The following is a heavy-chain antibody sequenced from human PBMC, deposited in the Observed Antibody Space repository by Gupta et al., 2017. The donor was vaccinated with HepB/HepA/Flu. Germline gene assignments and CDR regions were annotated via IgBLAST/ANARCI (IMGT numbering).Heavy chain of an antibody. V-gene: IGHV4-31*03. CDR2: IYYSWST. CDR1: GGSISSNDYY. D-gene: IGHD3-3*01. Sequence: QVQLQESGPGLVKPSQTLSLTCTVSGGSISSNDYYWSWIRQHPGKGLEWIGNIYYSWSTYYNPSLRSRVTVSLDTSKNQFSLKLSSVTVADTAVYYCARIATIFGVVASIDYWGQGTLVAVSS. J-gene: IGHJ4*02. CDR3: ARIATIFGVVASIDY.